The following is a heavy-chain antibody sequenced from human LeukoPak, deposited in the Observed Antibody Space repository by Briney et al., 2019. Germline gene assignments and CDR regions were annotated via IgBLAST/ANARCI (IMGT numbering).Heavy chain of an antibody. Sequence: GGSLRLSCAASGFTFSDYYMSWIRQAPGKGLEWVSYISSSGSTIYYADSVKGRFTISRDNAKNSLYPQMNSLRAEDTAVYYCARSGYSSSWYSPVYYYYMDVWGKGTTVTVSS. J-gene: IGHJ6*03. CDR1: GFTFSDYY. D-gene: IGHD6-13*01. CDR3: ARSGYSSSWYSPVYYYYMDV. V-gene: IGHV3-11*01. CDR2: ISSSGSTI.